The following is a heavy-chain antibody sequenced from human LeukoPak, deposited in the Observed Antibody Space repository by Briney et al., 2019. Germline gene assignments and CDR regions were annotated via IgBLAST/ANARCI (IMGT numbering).Heavy chain of an antibody. J-gene: IGHJ6*03. Sequence: PSETLSLTCTVSGGSISSYYLSWIPQPAGNGLEWIGRIYTSGSTNYKPSLKSRDTMSVDTSKNRCSLKLSSVTAADTAVHYCARDRYDYSNYYYYYYMDVWGKGTTVTVSS. CDR3: ARDRYDYSNYYYYYYMDV. V-gene: IGHV4-4*07. CDR1: GGSISSYY. CDR2: IYTSGST. D-gene: IGHD4-11*01.